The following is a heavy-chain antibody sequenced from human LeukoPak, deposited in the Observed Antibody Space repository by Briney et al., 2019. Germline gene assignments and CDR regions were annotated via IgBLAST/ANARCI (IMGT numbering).Heavy chain of an antibody. CDR1: GYTFTSYG. D-gene: IGHD4-17*01. V-gene: IGHV1-18*01. CDR2: ISAYNGNT. Sequence: ASVKVSCKASGYTFTSYGISRVRQAPGQGLEWMGWISAYNGNTNYAQKLQGRVTMTTDTSTSTAYMELRSLRSDDTAVYYCATVIRMTTVTDRIFDLWGRGTLVTVSS. CDR3: ATVIRMTTVTDRIFDL. J-gene: IGHJ2*01.